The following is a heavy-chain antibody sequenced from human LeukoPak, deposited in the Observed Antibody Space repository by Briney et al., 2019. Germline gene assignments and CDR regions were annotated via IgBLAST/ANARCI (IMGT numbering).Heavy chain of an antibody. D-gene: IGHD1-26*01. CDR2: ITASGTAM. CDR3: ASSGSYRFDY. V-gene: IGHV3-48*02. Sequence: GGSLRLSCAASGFTFSSYSTNWVRQAPGKGLEWVSHITASGTAMFYADSVKGRFTISRDNAKNSLYLQMNSLRDEDTAVYYCASSGSYRFDYWGQGTLVTVSS. CDR1: GFTFSSYS. J-gene: IGHJ4*02.